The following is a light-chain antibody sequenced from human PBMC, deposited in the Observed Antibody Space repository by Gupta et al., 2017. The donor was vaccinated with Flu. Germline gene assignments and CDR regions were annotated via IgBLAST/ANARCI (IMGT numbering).Light chain of an antibody. CDR3: NSRDSSGNPLV. V-gene: IGLV3-19*01. Sequence: SSELTQDTAVSVALGQTVRTTCQGHSLRVYYVSWYQKKPGQATVLVIHGRNTRPSCIPDRFSGSRSGNTASLTITGAQAEDEADYYCNSRDSSGNPLVFGGGTKLTVL. CDR2: GRN. J-gene: IGLJ2*01. CDR1: SLRVYY.